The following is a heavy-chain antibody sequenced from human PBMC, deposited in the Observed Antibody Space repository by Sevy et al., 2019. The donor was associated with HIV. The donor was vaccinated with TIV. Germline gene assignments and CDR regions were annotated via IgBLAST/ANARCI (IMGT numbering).Heavy chain of an antibody. CDR3: ARGPAPYYDFWSGIYFDF. V-gene: IGHV3-7*03. Sequence: GGSLRLSCAASGFTFSRYWMSWVRQAPGRGLEWVANIKQGGSEKYYVDSVKGRFTISRDNAKNSLYLQMNSLRGEDTAVYYCARGPAPYYDFWSGIYFDFWGQGTLVTVSS. CDR1: GFTFSRYW. CDR2: IKQGGSEK. J-gene: IGHJ4*02. D-gene: IGHD3-3*01.